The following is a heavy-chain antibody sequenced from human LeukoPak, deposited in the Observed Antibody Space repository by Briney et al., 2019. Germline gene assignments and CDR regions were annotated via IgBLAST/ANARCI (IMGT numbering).Heavy chain of an antibody. V-gene: IGHV3-7*01. CDR2: IKQDGSEK. Sequence: GGSLRLSCAASGFTFSSYSMSWVRQAPGKGLEWVANIKQDGSEKYYVDSVKGRFTISRDNAKNSLYLQTNSLRVEDTAVYYCARLAGTTSFYYYGMDVWGQGTTVTVSS. CDR1: GFTFSSYS. D-gene: IGHD1-7*01. CDR3: ARLAGTTSFYYYGMDV. J-gene: IGHJ6*02.